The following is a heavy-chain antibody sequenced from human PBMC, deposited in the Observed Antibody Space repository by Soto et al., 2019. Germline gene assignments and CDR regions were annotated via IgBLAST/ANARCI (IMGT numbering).Heavy chain of an antibody. CDR3: AKLGSSAWSPHYYFDY. CDR1: GFTFNNYA. J-gene: IGHJ4*02. CDR2: ITGSGSDT. V-gene: IGHV3-23*01. Sequence: GGSLRLSCAASGFTFNNYAMGWVRQAPGKGLEWVSAITGSGSDTYYLDSVKGRFTISRDNSRNTLFLQVNSLRAEDTAIYYCAKLGSSAWSPHYYFDYWGQGTLVTVSS. D-gene: IGHD3-10*01.